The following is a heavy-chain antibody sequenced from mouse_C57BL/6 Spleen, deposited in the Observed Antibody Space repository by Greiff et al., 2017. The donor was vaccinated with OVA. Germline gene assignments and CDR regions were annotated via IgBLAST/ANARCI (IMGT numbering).Heavy chain of an antibody. Sequence: VQLQQPGAELVKPGASVKLSCKASGYTFTSYWMQWVKQRPGQGLEWIGEIDPSDSYTNYNQKFKGKATLTVDTSSSTAYMQLSSLTSEDSAVYYCARANWDVWYFDVWGTGTTVTVSS. J-gene: IGHJ1*03. D-gene: IGHD4-1*01. CDR1: GYTFTSYW. V-gene: IGHV1-50*01. CDR3: ARANWDVWYFDV. CDR2: IDPSDSYT.